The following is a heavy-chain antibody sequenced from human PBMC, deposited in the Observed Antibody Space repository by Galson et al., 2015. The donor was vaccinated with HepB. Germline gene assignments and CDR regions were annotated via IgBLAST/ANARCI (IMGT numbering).Heavy chain of an antibody. Sequence: SLRLSCAASGFTFSAYAMAWVRQTPGKGLECVSGITATGSRTYYADSVRGRFSISRDNSKSTLYLQMNGLKAEDTATYYCAKRDFSDSGSPPLFESWGQGTLVTVSP. V-gene: IGHV3-23*01. J-gene: IGHJ4*02. D-gene: IGHD5-12*01. CDR1: GFTFSAYA. CDR2: ITATGSRT. CDR3: AKRDFSDSGSPPLFES.